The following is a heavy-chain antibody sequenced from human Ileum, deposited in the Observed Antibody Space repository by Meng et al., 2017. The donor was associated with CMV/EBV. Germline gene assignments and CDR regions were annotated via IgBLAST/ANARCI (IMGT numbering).Heavy chain of an antibody. CDR3: ANGNYFFDY. V-gene: IGHV6-1*01. Sequence: NCAISGDSVSSNSASWSVLRQSPSRGLEWLVRTYYRSKWYYDYAVSVKSRITIDPDTSKNQFSLHLNSVTPDDTAVYYCANGNYFFDYWGQGTLVTVSS. CDR2: TYYRSKWYY. D-gene: IGHD1-1*01. J-gene: IGHJ4*02. CDR1: GDSVSSNSAS.